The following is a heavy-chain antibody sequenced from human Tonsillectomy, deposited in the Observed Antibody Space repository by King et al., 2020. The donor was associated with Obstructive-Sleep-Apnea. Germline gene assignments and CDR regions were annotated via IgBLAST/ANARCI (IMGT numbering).Heavy chain of an antibody. CDR3: STDTYDYVWGTYRPRTIFDY. CDR1: GFTFSNAW. V-gene: IGHV3-15*01. CDR2: IKSKADGGTT. J-gene: IGHJ4*02. D-gene: IGHD3-16*02. Sequence: EVQLVESGGGLVKPGGSLRLSCAASGFTFSNAWMSWVRQAPGKGLEWVGRIKSKADGGTTDYAAPVKGKFTIPRDDSENTLFLQMNSLKTEDTAVYYCSTDTYDYVWGTYRPRTIFDYWGQGTLVTVSS.